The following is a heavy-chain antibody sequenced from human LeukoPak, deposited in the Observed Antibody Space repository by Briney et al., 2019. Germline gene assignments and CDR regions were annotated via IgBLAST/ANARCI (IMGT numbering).Heavy chain of an antibody. D-gene: IGHD3-9*01. CDR3: ARLGYDILTGYPYYYYYMDV. CDR2: IYPGDSDT. CDR1: GYSFTSYW. V-gene: IGHV5-51*01. Sequence: GESLKISCKGSGYSFTSYWIGWVRQMPGKGLEWMGIIYPGDSDTRYSPSFQGQVTISADKSISTAYLQWSSLKASDTAMYYRARLGYDILTGYPYYYYYMDVWGKGTTVTVSS. J-gene: IGHJ6*03.